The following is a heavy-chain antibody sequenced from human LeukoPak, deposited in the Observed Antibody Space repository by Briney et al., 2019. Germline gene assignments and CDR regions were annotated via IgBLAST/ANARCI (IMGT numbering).Heavy chain of an antibody. J-gene: IGHJ4*02. CDR2: IYYSGST. CDR3: ASSTVTDTGFDY. V-gene: IGHV4-59*01. D-gene: IGHD4-11*01. Sequence: SQSLSLTCPVSGGSISSNYWSWIRQPPGKGLEWIGYIYYSGSTKYNPSLKSRVTISVDTSKNQFSLKVSSVTAADTAVYYCASSTVTDTGFDYWGQGTLVTVSS. CDR1: GGSISSNY.